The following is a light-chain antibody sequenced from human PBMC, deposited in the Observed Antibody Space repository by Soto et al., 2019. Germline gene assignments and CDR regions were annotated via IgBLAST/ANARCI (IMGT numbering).Light chain of an antibody. J-gene: IGKJ2*01. CDR3: QQTYSTPYT. CDR2: AAS. CDR1: QSISSY. V-gene: IGKV1-39*01. Sequence: DIQMTQSQSSLSASVGDRVTITCRASQSISSYLNWYLQKPGKAPKLLIYAASSLQSGVPSRFSGSGSGTDFTLTISSLQPEDFATDYCQQTYSTPYTFGQGTKLEIK.